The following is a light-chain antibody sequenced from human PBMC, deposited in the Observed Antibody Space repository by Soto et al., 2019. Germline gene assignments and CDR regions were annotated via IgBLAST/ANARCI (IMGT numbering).Light chain of an antibody. J-gene: IGLJ2*01. CDR2: GVS. CDR3: SSYSSSTTLV. Sequence: QSALTQPASVSGSPGQSITISCTGTSSDVGGYNYVSWYQQHPGKAPKLMIYGVSSRPSGVSDRFSGSKSGNTASLTISGLQAEDESDYYCSSYSSSTTLVFGGGTKVTVL. V-gene: IGLV2-14*01. CDR1: SSDVGGYNY.